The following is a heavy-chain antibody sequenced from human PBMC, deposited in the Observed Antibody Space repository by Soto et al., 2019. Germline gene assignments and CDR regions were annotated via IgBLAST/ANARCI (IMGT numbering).Heavy chain of an antibody. J-gene: IGHJ4*02. CDR1: GFTFSSYA. Sequence: EVPLLESGGGLVQPGGSLRLSCAASGFTFSSYAMSWVRQAPGKGLEWVSAISGSGGSTYYADSVKGRFTISRDNSKNTLYLQMNSLRAEDTAVYYCAKDRSPTTVTTDWGQGTLVTVSS. CDR2: ISGSGGST. D-gene: IGHD4-17*01. V-gene: IGHV3-23*01. CDR3: AKDRSPTTVTTD.